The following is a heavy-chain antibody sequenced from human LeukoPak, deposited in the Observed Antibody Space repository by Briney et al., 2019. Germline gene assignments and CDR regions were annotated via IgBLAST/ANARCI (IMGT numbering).Heavy chain of an antibody. CDR3: AITLYIGIAAAGLGFDP. J-gene: IGHJ5*02. V-gene: IGHV1-69*05. CDR1: GGTFSSYA. D-gene: IGHD6-13*01. CDR2: IIPIFGTA. Sequence: SVKVSCKASGGTFSSYAISWVRQAPGQGLEWMGGIIPIFGTANYAQKFQGRVTITTDESTSTAYMELSSLRSEDTAVYYCAITLYIGIAAAGLGFDPWGQGTLVTVSS.